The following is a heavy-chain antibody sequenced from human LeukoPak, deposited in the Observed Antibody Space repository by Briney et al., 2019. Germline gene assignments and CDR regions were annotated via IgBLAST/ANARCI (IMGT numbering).Heavy chain of an antibody. D-gene: IGHD3-10*01. CDR3: ARGWAMVRGVLNWFDP. CDR1: GGSISSGGYY. Sequence: SQTLSLTCTVSGGSISSGGYYWSWIRQHPGKGLEWIGYIYYSASTYYNPSLKSRVTISVDTSKNQFSLKLSSVTAADTAVYYCARGWAMVRGVLNWFDPWGQGTLVTVSS. V-gene: IGHV4-31*03. J-gene: IGHJ5*02. CDR2: IYYSAST.